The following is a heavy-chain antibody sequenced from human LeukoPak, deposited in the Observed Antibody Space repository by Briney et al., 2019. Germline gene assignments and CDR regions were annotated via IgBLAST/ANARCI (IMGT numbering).Heavy chain of an antibody. CDR1: GFTFSSYS. CDR2: ISSSSSYI. D-gene: IGHD6-13*01. CDR3: ARDRSSSSWYVPFDY. Sequence: GGSLRLSCAASGFTFSSYSMNWVRQAPGKGLEWVSSISSSSSYIYYADSVKGRFTISRDDAKNSLYLQMNSLRAEDTAVYYCARDRSSSSWYVPFDYWGQGTLVTVSS. V-gene: IGHV3-21*01. J-gene: IGHJ4*02.